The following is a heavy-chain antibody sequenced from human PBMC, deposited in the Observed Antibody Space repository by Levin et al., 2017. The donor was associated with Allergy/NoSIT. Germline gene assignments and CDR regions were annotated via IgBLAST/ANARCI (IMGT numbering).Heavy chain of an antibody. Sequence: GGSLRLSCAASGFTFSSYAMHWVRQAPGKGLEWVAVISYDGSNKYYADSVKGRFTISRDNSKNTLYLQMNSLRAEDTAVYYCASPGGYCSGGSCLTHLYFDYWGQGTLVTVSS. CDR2: ISYDGSNK. J-gene: IGHJ4*02. CDR1: GFTFSSYA. V-gene: IGHV3-30-3*01. CDR3: ASPGGYCSGGSCLTHLYFDY. D-gene: IGHD2-15*01.